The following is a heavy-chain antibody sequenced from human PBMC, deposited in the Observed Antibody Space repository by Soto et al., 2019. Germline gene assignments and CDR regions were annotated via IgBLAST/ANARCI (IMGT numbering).Heavy chain of an antibody. CDR3: AHIRCGGDCLLSFTSTSYTGMYV. D-gene: IGHD2-21*02. Sequence: SGPTLVNPTQSVTLTGTFSGFSLNTGELGVGWIRQPPGKALEWLALIYWDGDKRYSPSLKSRLSITKDTSNNQVVLTMTNMDPVDTATYCCAHIRCGGDCLLSFTSTSYTGMYVLAQRNTLTISS. CDR1: GFSLNTGELG. V-gene: IGHV2-5*02. J-gene: IGHJ6*02. CDR2: IYWDGDK.